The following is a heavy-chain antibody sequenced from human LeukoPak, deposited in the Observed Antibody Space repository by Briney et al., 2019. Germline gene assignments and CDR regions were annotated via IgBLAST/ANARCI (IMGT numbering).Heavy chain of an antibody. V-gene: IGHV3-64D*06. CDR3: VKSRAGDYGDYVWVY. CDR2: ISSNGGST. Sequence: PGGSLRLSCAASGFTFSSYAMHWVRQAPGKGLEYVSAISSNGGSTYYADSVKGRFTISRDNSKNTLYLQMSSLRAEDTAVYYCVKSRAGDYGDYVWVYWGQGTLVTVSS. J-gene: IGHJ4*02. D-gene: IGHD4-17*01. CDR1: GFTFSSYA.